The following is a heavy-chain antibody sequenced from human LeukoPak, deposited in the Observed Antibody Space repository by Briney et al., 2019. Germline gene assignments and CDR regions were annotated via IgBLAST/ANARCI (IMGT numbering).Heavy chain of an antibody. V-gene: IGHV3-21*01. J-gene: IGHJ5*02. CDR3: ARDPRASTAAAGWFDP. CDR1: GFPLHVYT. CDR2: YSRSGTYT. D-gene: IGHD6-13*01. Sequence: GSLRLSCAGSGFPLHVYTMNWVRQAPGKGPGWVSSYSRSGTYTFYADPVQGRFTISRDSPENPLFLQMNSLRAEDTAVYYCARDPRASTAAAGWFDPWGQGALVIVSS.